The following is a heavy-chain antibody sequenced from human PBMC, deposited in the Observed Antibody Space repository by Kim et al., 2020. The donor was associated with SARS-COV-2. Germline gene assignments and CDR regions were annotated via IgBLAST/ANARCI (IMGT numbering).Heavy chain of an antibody. Sequence: GGSLRLSCAASGFTFSSYSMNWVRQAPGKGLEWVSYISSSSSTIYYADSVKGRFTISRDNAKNSLYLQMNSLRAEDTAVYYCARDRITMTSRDAFDIWGQGTMVTVSS. V-gene: IGHV3-48*04. CDR2: ISSSSSTI. D-gene: IGHD3-22*01. J-gene: IGHJ3*02. CDR1: GFTFSSYS. CDR3: ARDRITMTSRDAFDI.